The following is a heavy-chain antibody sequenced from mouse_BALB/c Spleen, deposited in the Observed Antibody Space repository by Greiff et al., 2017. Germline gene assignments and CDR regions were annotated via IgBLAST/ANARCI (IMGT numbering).Heavy chain of an antibody. V-gene: IGHV1-9*01. CDR2: ILPGSGST. Sequence: QVPLQQSGAGLLKPGASVKISCKATGYTFRSYWIEWVKQRPGHGLEGIGEILPGSGSTNYNEKFKGKATFTADTSSNTAYMQLSSLTSEDSAVYYCARTDAMDYWGQGTSVTVSS. CDR3: ARTDAMDY. CDR1: GYTFRSYW. J-gene: IGHJ4*01.